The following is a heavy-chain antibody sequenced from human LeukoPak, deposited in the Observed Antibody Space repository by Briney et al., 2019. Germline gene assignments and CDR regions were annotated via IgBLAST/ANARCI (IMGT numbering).Heavy chain of an antibody. CDR1: VGSFSGYY. CDR3: ARGHVLLWFGELYYGNWFDP. V-gene: IGHV4-34*01. D-gene: IGHD3-10*01. J-gene: IGHJ5*02. Sequence: PSETLSLTCAVYVGSFSGYYWSWIRQPPGKGLEWIGEIKHSGSTNYNPSLKSRVTISLDTSKNQFSLKLSSVTAADTAVYYCARGHVLLWFGELYYGNWFDPWGQGTLVTVSS. CDR2: IKHSGST.